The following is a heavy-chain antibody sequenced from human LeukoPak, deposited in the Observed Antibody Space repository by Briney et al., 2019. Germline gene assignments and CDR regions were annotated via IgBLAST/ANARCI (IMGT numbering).Heavy chain of an antibody. CDR1: GGSVSSGSYY. J-gene: IGHJ3*01. CDR2: TSYSGST. V-gene: IGHV4-61*01. Sequence: SETLSLTCTVSGGSVSSGSYYWSWIRQPPGKGLEWIGFTSYSGSTNYNPSLKSRVTISADTSKNQFSLNLSSVTAADTALYYCARVPGGGTAANWGQGTMVTVSS. D-gene: IGHD1-7*01. CDR3: ARVPGGGTAAN.